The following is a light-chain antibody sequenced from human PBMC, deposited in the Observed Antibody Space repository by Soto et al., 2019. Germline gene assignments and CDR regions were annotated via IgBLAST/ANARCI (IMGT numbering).Light chain of an antibody. Sequence: ALTQPASVSGSPGQSITISCTGTSSDVGDYNYVSWYQQRPGKAPKLMIYEVSNRPSGVSSRFSGSKSGNTASLTISGLQAEDEADYYCSSYTSSSTLHYVFGTGTKLTVL. J-gene: IGLJ1*01. CDR2: EVS. V-gene: IGLV2-14*01. CDR1: SSDVGDYNY. CDR3: SSYTSSSTLHYV.